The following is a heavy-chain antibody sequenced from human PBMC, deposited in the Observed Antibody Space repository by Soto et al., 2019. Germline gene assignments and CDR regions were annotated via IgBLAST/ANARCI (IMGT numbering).Heavy chain of an antibody. D-gene: IGHD2-15*01. Sequence: ASVKVSCKASGYTFTSYYMHWVRQAPGQGLEWMGIINPSGGSTSYAQKFQGRVTMTRDTSTSTVYMELSSLRSEDTAVYYCARDRGYCSGGSCYKFYGMDVWGQGTTVTVSS. CDR1: GYTFTSYY. V-gene: IGHV1-46*01. J-gene: IGHJ6*02. CDR2: INPSGGST. CDR3: ARDRGYCSGGSCYKFYGMDV.